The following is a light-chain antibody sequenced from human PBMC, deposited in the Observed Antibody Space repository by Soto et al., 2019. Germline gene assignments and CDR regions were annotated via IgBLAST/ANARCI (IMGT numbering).Light chain of an antibody. CDR3: QSYDSSLDVV. CDR2: GNS. V-gene: IGLV1-40*01. CDR1: SSNIGAGYD. Sequence: QSVLTQPPSVSGAPGQRVTISCTGSSSNIGAGYDVHWYQQLPGTAPKLLIYGNSNRPSGVPDRFSGSKSGPSASLAITGLQAEDEADYYCQSYDSSLDVVFGGGTKLTVL. J-gene: IGLJ2*01.